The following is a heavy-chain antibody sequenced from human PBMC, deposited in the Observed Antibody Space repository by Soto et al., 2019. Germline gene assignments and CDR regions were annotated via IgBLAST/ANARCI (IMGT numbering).Heavy chain of an antibody. Sequence: QVQLVQSGAEVKKPGASVKVSCKASGYTFTNFGISWVRQAPGQGLEWVGWISGYNGNTKYAQKFQGRVTMTTDTSTSKAYMELRSLRADDTAVYYCGLTGALVNVPGTRDSWGEG. D-gene: IGHD3-10*02. CDR1: GYTFTNFG. CDR3: GLTGALVNVPGTRDS. CDR2: ISGYNGNT. V-gene: IGHV1-18*01. J-gene: IGHJ4*02.